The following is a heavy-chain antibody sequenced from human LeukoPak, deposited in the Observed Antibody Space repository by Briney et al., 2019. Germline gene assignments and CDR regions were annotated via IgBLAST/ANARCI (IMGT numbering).Heavy chain of an antibody. Sequence: SETLSLTCTVSGGPIGSYYWSWIRQPPGKRLEWIGYIYYSGSTNYNPSLKSRVTISVDTSKDQFSLKLSSVTAADTAVYYCARDGGSSSWYGFDYWGQGTLVTVSS. J-gene: IGHJ4*02. D-gene: IGHD6-13*01. V-gene: IGHV4-59*01. CDR1: GGPIGSYY. CDR2: IYYSGST. CDR3: ARDGGSSSWYGFDY.